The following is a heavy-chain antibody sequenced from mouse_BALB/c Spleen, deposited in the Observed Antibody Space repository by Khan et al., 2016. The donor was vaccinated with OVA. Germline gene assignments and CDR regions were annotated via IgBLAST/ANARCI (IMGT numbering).Heavy chain of an antibody. V-gene: IGHV1-9*01. CDR1: GFTFSNYW. J-gene: IGHJ2*01. CDR2: ILPGSNIT. Sequence: QMQLKESGAELMKPGASVKISCKATGFTFSNYWIEWIKQRPGHGLEWIGQILPGSNITNYNEKFKGKATFTAETSSNTAYMQLSSLTSEDSAVYYCSLYGSRGDYWGQGTTVTVSS. CDR3: SLYGSRGDY. D-gene: IGHD1-1*01.